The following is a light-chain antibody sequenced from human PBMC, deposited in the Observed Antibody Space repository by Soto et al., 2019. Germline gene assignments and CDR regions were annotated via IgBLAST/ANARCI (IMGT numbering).Light chain of an antibody. CDR2: WAS. J-gene: IGKJ2*01. Sequence: DIVMTQSPDSLAVSLGERATINCRSSQTILYSPNNKNQLAWYQQKPGQPPKLLFYWASTRESGVPDRFSGSESRTDFTLTISSLQAEDVAVYYCQQYYSPPYTFGQGTKLEI. CDR3: QQYYSPPYT. V-gene: IGKV4-1*01. CDR1: QTILYSPNNKNQ.